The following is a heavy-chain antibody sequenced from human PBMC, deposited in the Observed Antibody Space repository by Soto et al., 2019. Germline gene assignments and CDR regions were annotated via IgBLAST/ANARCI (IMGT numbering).Heavy chain of an antibody. J-gene: IGHJ6*02. D-gene: IGHD3-10*01. CDR2: IYPGDSDT. Sequence: PGESLKISCKGSGYSFTSYWIGWVRQMPGKGLEWMGIIYPGDSDTRYSPSFQGQVTISADKSISTAYLQWSSLKASDTAMYYCASTYGGSYYYYGMDGWGQGTTVTVSS. CDR3: ASTYGGSYYYYGMDG. V-gene: IGHV5-51*01. CDR1: GYSFTSYW.